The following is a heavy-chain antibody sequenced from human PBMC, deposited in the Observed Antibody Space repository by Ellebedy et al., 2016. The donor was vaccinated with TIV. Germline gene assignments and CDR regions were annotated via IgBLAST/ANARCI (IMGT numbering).Heavy chain of an antibody. Sequence: PGGSLRLSCAASGFTFRSNWMSWVRKAPGKGLELVAKIKEDGSLKYYVDALKGRFAISRDNSKNSRYLQMNSLRAEETAVYYCARNGNLGYWGQGTPVTVSS. CDR2: IKEDGSLK. V-gene: IGHV3-7*03. CDR3: ARNGNLGY. CDR1: GFTFRSNW. D-gene: IGHD1-1*01. J-gene: IGHJ4*02.